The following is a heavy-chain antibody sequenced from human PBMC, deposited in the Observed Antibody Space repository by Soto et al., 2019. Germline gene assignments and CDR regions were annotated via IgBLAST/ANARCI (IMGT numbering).Heavy chain of an antibody. CDR2: IHYSGST. CDR1: GVSISDYY. CDR3: ARDFGRHCSSPRCVPFYFDY. J-gene: IGHJ4*02. Sequence: SETLSLTCTVSGVSISDYYWSWIRQPPGKGLEWIGYIHYSGSTDYNPSLKSRVTISVDTSKNQFSLELTSVTATDTAVYYCARDFGRHCSSPRCVPFYFDYWGQGTLVTVSS. V-gene: IGHV4-59*01. D-gene: IGHD2-2*01.